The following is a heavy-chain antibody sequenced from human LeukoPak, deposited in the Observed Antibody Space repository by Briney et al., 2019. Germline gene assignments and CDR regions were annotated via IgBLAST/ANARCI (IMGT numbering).Heavy chain of an antibody. CDR3: AREGYDYVWGSYRQYYFDY. J-gene: IGHJ4*02. V-gene: IGHV3-33*01. Sequence: PGGSLRLTCAASGFTFSSYGMHWVRQAPGKGLEWVAVIWYDGSNKYYADSVKGRFTISRDNSKNTLYLQMNSLRAEDTAVYYCAREGYDYVWGSYRQYYFDYWSQGTLVTVSS. CDR2: IWYDGSNK. D-gene: IGHD3-16*02. CDR1: GFTFSSYG.